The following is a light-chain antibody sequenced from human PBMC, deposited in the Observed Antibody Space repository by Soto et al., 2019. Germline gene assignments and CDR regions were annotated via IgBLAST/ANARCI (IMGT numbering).Light chain of an antibody. Sequence: IVMTQSPATLSVSPGERATLSCRASQSVSSNLAWYQQKPGQAPRLLIYGTSTRATGIPARFSGSGSGTAFTITISSLQSEDFAVYYCQQYNDWYTFGQGTKLEIK. CDR1: QSVSSN. CDR2: GTS. J-gene: IGKJ2*01. CDR3: QQYNDWYT. V-gene: IGKV3-15*01.